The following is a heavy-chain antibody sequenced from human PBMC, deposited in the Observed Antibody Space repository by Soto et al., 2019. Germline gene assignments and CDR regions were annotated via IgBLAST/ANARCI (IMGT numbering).Heavy chain of an antibody. CDR2: ISGSGGST. CDR1: GFTFSSYA. J-gene: IGHJ4*02. V-gene: IGHV3-23*01. CDR3: AKDRADYYDSSGYPVDY. Sequence: EVQLLESGGGLVQPGGSLRLSCAASGFTFSSYAMSWVRQAPGKGLEWVSAISGSGGSTYYADSVKGRFTISRDNSKNTLYLQMNRLRAEDTAVQYCAKDRADYYDSSGYPVDYWGQGTLVTVSS. D-gene: IGHD3-22*01.